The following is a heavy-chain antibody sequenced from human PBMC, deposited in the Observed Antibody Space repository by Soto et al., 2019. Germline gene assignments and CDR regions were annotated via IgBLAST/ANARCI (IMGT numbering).Heavy chain of an antibody. D-gene: IGHD3-22*01. Sequence: GGSLRLSCAASGFTFSSYAMSWVRQAPGKGLEWGSAISGSGGSTYYADSVKGRFTISRDNSKNTLYLQMNSPRAEDTAVYYCAKEIYYVSSEEGDDFDIWGQGTMVTVS. CDR2: ISGSGGST. J-gene: IGHJ3*02. CDR3: AKEIYYVSSEEGDDFDI. V-gene: IGHV3-23*01. CDR1: GFTFSSYA.